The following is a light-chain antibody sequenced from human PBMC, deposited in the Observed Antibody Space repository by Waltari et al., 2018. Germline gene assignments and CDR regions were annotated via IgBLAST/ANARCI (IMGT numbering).Light chain of an antibody. CDR3: AAWDDSLNGWV. J-gene: IGLJ3*02. CDR1: SSNIGSKT. CDR2: SNN. V-gene: IGLV1-44*01. Sequence: QSVLTQPPSASGTPGQRVTISCSGSSSNIGSKTVNWYQQLPGTAPKLLIYSNNQRHSGVPDRFSGTKSGTSASLAISGLQSDDEADYYCAAWDDSLNGWVFGGGTKLTVL.